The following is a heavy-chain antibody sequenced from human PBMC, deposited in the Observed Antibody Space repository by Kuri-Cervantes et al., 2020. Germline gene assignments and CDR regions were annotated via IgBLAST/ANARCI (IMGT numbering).Heavy chain of an antibody. Sequence: GGSLRLSCAASGFTFDDSGMHWVRQAPGKGLEWVSGISWNSRIIGYADSVKGRFTISRDNAKNSLCLQMNSLRAEDTALYYCAKDMYYYGSWGFDPWGQGTLVTVSS. D-gene: IGHD3-10*01. J-gene: IGHJ5*02. CDR1: GFTFDDSG. CDR2: ISWNSRII. CDR3: AKDMYYYGSWGFDP. V-gene: IGHV3-9*01.